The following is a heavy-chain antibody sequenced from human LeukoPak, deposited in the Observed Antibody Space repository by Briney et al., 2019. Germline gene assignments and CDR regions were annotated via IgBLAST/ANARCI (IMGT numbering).Heavy chain of an antibody. CDR2: FCSNGST. J-gene: IGHJ4*02. CDR1: GGSISNSSYF. V-gene: IGHV4-39*07. Sequence: PSETLSLTCTVSGGSISNSSYFWGWIRQPPGKGLEWIGSFCSNGSTYYNPSLKSRVSISVDTSKNQLSLKLNSVTAADTAVYYCARAPRWGTSTYYFYFDYWGQGTLVTVSS. CDR3: ARAPRWGTSTYYFYFDY. D-gene: IGHD2/OR15-2a*01.